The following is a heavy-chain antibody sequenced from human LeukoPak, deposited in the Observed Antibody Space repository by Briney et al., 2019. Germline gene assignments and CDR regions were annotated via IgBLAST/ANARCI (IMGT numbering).Heavy chain of an antibody. CDR3: ARGVEDTGDY. D-gene: IGHD2-15*01. CDR2: INTNTGNP. J-gene: IGHJ4*02. V-gene: IGHV7-4-1*02. Sequence: ASVKVSCKASGYTFTSYGINWVRQAPGQGLEWMGWINTNTGNPTYAQGFTGRFVFSVDTSVSTAYLQISSLKAEDTAVYYCARGVEDTGDYWGQGTLVTVSS. CDR1: GYTFTSYG.